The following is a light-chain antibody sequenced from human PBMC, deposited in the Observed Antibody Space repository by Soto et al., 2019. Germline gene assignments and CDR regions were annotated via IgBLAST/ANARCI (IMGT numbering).Light chain of an antibody. CDR2: DAS. CDR1: QSVGSF. J-gene: IGKJ3*01. Sequence: EIVLTQSPATLSLSPGERATLSCRASQSVGSFLAWYRQKSGQTPRLLIYDASKRAPGIPARFSGSGSGTDFTLTINSLEPEDFAVYYCQHRSNWLGTFGPGTKIDIK. CDR3: QHRSNWLGT. V-gene: IGKV3-11*01.